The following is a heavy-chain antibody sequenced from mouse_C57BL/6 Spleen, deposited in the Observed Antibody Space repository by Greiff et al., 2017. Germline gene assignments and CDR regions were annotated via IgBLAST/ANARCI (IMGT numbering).Heavy chain of an antibody. J-gene: IGHJ4*01. V-gene: IGHV1-80*01. CDR3: AKGEGNHYAMDY. CDR2: FYPGDGDT. Sequence: VQLQQSGAELVKPGASVKISCKASGYAFSSYWMNWVKQRPGKGLQWIGQFYPGDGDTNYNGKFKGKATLTADKPSSTAYMQLSSLTSEDAAVYFCAKGEGNHYAMDYWGQGTSVTVSS. CDR1: GYAFSSYW. D-gene: IGHD2-1*01.